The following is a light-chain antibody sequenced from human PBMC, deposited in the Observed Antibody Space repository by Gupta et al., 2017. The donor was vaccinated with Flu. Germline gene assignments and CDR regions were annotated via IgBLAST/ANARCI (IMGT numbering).Light chain of an antibody. J-gene: IGKJ1*01. CDR3: LQYDSWPRT. V-gene: IGKV3-15*01. Sequence: PDTLSASPSERATLTCRASQSINSNLAWYQQKPGQAPRLLIYGASTRATGIPARFSGSGSGTEFTLTVSSLQSEDFAVYYCLQYDSWPRTFGQGTKVEIK. CDR2: GAS. CDR1: QSINSN.